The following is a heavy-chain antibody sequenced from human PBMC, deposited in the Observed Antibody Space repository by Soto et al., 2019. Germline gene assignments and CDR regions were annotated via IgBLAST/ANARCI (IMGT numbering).Heavy chain of an antibody. CDR1: GGSFSGYY. Sequence: SETLSLTCAVYGGSFSGYYWSWIRQPPGKGLEWIGEINHSGSTNYNPSLKSRVTISVDTSKNQFSLKLSSVTAADTAVYYCAREGAPQNYYYYYGMDVWGQGTTVTVSS. J-gene: IGHJ6*02. CDR3: AREGAPQNYYYYYGMDV. CDR2: INHSGST. V-gene: IGHV4-34*01.